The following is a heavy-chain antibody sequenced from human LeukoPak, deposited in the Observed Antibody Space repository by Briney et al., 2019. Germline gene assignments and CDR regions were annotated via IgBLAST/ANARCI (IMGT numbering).Heavy chain of an antibody. Sequence: SETLSLTCAVYGGSFSGYYWSWIRQPPGKGLEWIGEINHSGSTHYNPSLKGRVTISVDTSKNQFSLKLSSVTAADTAVYYCARGGLELPWPPYYYYYGMDVWGQGTTVTVSS. D-gene: IGHD1-7*01. CDR3: ARGGLELPWPPYYYYYGMDV. V-gene: IGHV4-34*01. CDR2: INHSGST. CDR1: GGSFSGYY. J-gene: IGHJ6*02.